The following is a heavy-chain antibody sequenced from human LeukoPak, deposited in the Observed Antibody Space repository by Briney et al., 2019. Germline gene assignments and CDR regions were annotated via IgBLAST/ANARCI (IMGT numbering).Heavy chain of an antibody. CDR3: ARVYQYCSSTSCSDYYYYGMDV. J-gene: IGHJ6*04. CDR1: GFTFSGYA. D-gene: IGHD2-2*01. V-gene: IGHV3-30*04. CDR2: IAYDGSNK. Sequence: GGSLRLSCAASGFTFSGYAMHWVRQAPGKGLEWVAVIAYDGSNKYYADSVKGRFTISRDNSKNTLYLQMNSLRAEDTAVYYCARVYQYCSSTSCSDYYYYGMDVWGKGATVTVSS.